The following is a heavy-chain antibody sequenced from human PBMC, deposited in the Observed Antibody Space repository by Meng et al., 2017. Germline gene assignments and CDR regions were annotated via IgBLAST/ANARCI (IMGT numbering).Heavy chain of an antibody. D-gene: IGHD1-26*01. CDR3: ARGGPGIVGARWSYFDY. CDR2: INAGNGNT. CDR1: GYTFTSYA. Sequence: ASVKVSCKASGYTFTSYAMHWVRQAPGQRLEWMGWINAGNGNTKYSQKFQGRVTITRDTSASTAYMELSSLRSEDTAVYYCARGGPGIVGARWSYFDYWGQGTLVTVSS. J-gene: IGHJ4*02. V-gene: IGHV1-3*01.